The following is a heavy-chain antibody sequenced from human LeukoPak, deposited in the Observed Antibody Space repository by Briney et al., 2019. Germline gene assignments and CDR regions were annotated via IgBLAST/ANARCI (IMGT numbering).Heavy chain of an antibody. J-gene: IGHJ4*02. Sequence: GGSLRLSCAASAFTFSSYGMHWVRQAPGKGLEWVAAISYDGSNKYYADSVKGRFTISRDNSKNTLYLQMNSLRAEDTAVYYCAKARRLRYFDWSDWGQGTLVTVSS. D-gene: IGHD3-9*01. V-gene: IGHV3-30*18. CDR3: AKARRLRYFDWSD. CDR1: AFTFSSYG. CDR2: ISYDGSNK.